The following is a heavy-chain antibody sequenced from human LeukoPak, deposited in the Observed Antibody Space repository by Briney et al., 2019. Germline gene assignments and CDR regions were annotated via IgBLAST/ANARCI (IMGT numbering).Heavy chain of an antibody. CDR2: ISYDGSNK. D-gene: IGHD1-26*01. J-gene: IGHJ6*02. CDR1: GFTFSNYN. Sequence: GGSLRLSCAASGFTFSNYNMNWVRQAPGKGLEWVAVISYDGSNKYYADSVKGRFTISRDNSKNTLYLQMNSLRADDTAVYYCARPYSGSYYWGMDVWGQGTTVTVSS. CDR3: ARPYSGSYYWGMDV. V-gene: IGHV3-30-3*01.